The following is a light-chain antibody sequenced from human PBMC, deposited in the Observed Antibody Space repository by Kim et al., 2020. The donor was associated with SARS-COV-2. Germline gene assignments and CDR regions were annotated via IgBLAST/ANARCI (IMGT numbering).Light chain of an antibody. V-gene: IGKV1-16*01. Sequence: ALVERVAIICRGRKASSNYFAWWQQKPRKAHKLLIYAASSMQNSVPSMMCGSRSSTNFSPTIISMQPQDYATNYCQQHNNNTLFTFGPGTKVDIK. CDR1: KASSNY. J-gene: IGKJ3*01. CDR2: AAS. CDR3: QQHNNNTLFT.